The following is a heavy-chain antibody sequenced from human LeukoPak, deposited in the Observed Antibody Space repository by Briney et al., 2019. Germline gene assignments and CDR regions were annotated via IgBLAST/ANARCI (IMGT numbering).Heavy chain of an antibody. Sequence: GGSLRLSCAASGFTFSDYYMSWIRQAPGKGLEWVSFISSSGNTIYYADSVKGRFTISRDNAKNPLYLQMDSLRAEDTAVYYCARSVGGPTYYFDYWGQGTLVTVSS. CDR1: GFTFSDYY. D-gene: IGHD3-16*01. J-gene: IGHJ4*02. CDR2: ISSSGNTI. V-gene: IGHV3-11*01. CDR3: ARSVGGPTYYFDY.